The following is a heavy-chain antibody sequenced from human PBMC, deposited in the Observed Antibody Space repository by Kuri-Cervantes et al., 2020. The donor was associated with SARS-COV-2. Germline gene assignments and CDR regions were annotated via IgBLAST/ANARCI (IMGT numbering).Heavy chain of an antibody. D-gene: IGHD2-8*02. J-gene: IGHJ3*02. CDR1: GGSFSGYY. Sequence: SQILSLTCAVYGGSFSGYYWSWIRQPPGKGLEWIGEINHSGSTNYNPSLKSRVTISVDTSKNQFSLKLSSVTAADTAVYYCARGEGIVLVVYALAFDIWGQGTMVTVSS. CDR3: ARGEGIVLVVYALAFDI. CDR2: INHSGST. V-gene: IGHV4-34*01.